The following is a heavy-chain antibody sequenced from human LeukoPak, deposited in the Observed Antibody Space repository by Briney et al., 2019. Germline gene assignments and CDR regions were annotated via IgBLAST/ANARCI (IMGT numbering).Heavy chain of an antibody. D-gene: IGHD2-2*01. CDR1: NGSLRGYY. V-gene: IGHV4-34*01. CDR2: INHSGIT. Sequence: SETLSLTCAVYNGSLRGYYWSWIRQPPGKGLEWIGEINHSGITHYNPSLESRVTISVDTSKNQVSLKVRSVTAADTALYYCARERVVPAAMPFDYWGQGTLVTVSS. J-gene: IGHJ4*02. CDR3: ARERVVPAAMPFDY.